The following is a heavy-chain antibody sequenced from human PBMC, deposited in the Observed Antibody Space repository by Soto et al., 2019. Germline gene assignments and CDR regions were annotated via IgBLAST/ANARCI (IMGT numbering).Heavy chain of an antibody. D-gene: IGHD4-4*01. Sequence: EVKLLESGGGLVQPGGSLRLSCAASGFIFSSYSMYWVRQAPGKGPEGVSGISGNSASILYADSVKGRFTISRANSKNTLSRQLNRLRADDPAVYYCAKIRRSGGNYWYFDSWGQGNLVTVSS. V-gene: IGHV3-23*01. CDR3: AKIRRSGGNYWYFDS. CDR2: ISGNSASI. CDR1: GFIFSSYS. J-gene: IGHJ4*02.